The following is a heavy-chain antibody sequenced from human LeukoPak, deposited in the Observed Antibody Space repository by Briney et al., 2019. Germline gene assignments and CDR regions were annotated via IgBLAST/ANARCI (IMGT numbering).Heavy chain of an antibody. Sequence: GGSLRLSCAASGFTFTGAWMNWVRQAPGKGLEWVGQIKSKTDGGTADYAAPVKGRFTISRDDSKNTLYLQMNNLKTENTAVYYCTWKGGYFDYWGQGTLVTVS. V-gene: IGHV3-15*07. CDR1: GFTFTGAW. CDR3: TWKGGYFDY. CDR2: IKSKTDGGTA. D-gene: IGHD1-1*01. J-gene: IGHJ4*02.